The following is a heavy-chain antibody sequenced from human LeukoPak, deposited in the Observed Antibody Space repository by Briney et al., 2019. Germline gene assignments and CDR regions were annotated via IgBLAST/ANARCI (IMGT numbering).Heavy chain of an antibody. CDR3: ARLNRRDGYNPDNWFDP. D-gene: IGHD5-24*01. CDR1: GGSISSDY. CDR2: IYTSGSN. J-gene: IGHJ5*02. V-gene: IGHV4-4*09. Sequence: PSETLSLTCTVSGGSISSDYWSWIRQPPGKGLEWIGYIYTSGSNHYNPSLKSRVTISVDTSKNQFSLKLSSVTAADTAVYYCARLNRRDGYNPDNWFDPWGQGTLVTVSS.